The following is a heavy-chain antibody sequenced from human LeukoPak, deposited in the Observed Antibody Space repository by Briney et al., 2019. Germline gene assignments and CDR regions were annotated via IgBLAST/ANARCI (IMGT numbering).Heavy chain of an antibody. CDR1: GFTFSSYG. V-gene: IGHV3-33*01. CDR2: IWYDGSNK. Sequence: GGSLRLSCAASGFTFSSYGMHWVRQAPGKGLEWVAVIWYDGSNKYYADSVKGRFTISRDNSKNTLYLQMNSLRAEDTAVYYCARAGYYGSGSLYYYYGMDVWGQGTTVTVSS. CDR3: ARAGYYGSGSLYYYYGMDV. J-gene: IGHJ6*02. D-gene: IGHD3-10*01.